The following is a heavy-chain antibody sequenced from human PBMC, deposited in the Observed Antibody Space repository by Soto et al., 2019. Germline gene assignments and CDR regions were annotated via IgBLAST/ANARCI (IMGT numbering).Heavy chain of an antibody. D-gene: IGHD5-18*01. CDR3: SRAVGGFTYGYPDY. CDR2: IDWADDK. CDR1: GFSLSTTGMC. V-gene: IGHV2-70*01. Sequence: SGPTLVNPTQTLTLTCTFSGFSLSTTGMCVSWIRQPPGKALEWLALIDWADDKYYSTSLKTRRTISKDTSKNQVVLTMTNVEPADTATYFCSRAVGGFTYGYPDYWGQGTLVTVSS. J-gene: IGHJ4*02.